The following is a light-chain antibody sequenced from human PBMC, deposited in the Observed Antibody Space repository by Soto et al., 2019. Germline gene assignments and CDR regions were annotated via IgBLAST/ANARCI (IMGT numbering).Light chain of an antibody. CDR2: DAS. CDR3: QHYNSYSRT. Sequence: DIQMTQSPASLSASVGDRVTITCRASQTISTYVNWYQQKSGKAPNLLIYDASNLQSGVPSRFSGSGSGTEFTLTISNLQPEDSATYYCQHYNSYSRTFGQGTKVDI. V-gene: IGKV1-5*01. CDR1: QTISTY. J-gene: IGKJ1*01.